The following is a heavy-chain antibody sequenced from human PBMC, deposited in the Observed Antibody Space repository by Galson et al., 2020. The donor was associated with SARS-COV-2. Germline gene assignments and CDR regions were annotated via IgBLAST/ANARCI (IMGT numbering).Heavy chain of an antibody. CDR3: ARVLLWFGEFSLDAFDI. D-gene: IGHD3-10*01. V-gene: IGHV4-39*07. J-gene: IGHJ3*02. CDR1: GGSISSTNYY. CDR2: IYYSGST. Sequence: ASETLSLTCTVSGGSISSTNYYWGWIRQPPGKGLEWIGSIYYSGSTHYNPSLKSRVTISVDTSKNQFSLKLSSVTAADTAVYYCARVLLWFGEFSLDAFDIWGQGTMVTVSS.